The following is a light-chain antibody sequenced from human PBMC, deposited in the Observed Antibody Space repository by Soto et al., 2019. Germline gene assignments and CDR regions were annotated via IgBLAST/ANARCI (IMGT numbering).Light chain of an antibody. CDR3: QQYGSSRWT. CDR1: QSVSTTY. CDR2: GAS. J-gene: IGKJ1*01. V-gene: IGKV3-20*01. Sequence: EIVLTQSQCTLSLSPGERATLSCRASQSVSTTYLAWYQQKPGQAPRLLIYGASSRATGIPDRFSGSGSGTDFTLTISRLEPEDFAVYYCQQYGSSRWTFGQGTKVEIK.